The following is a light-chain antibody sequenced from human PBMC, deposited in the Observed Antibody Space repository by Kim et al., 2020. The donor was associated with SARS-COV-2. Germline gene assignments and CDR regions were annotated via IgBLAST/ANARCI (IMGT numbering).Light chain of an antibody. CDR3: AAWDDSLSGRV. V-gene: IGLV1-47*01. Sequence: GRRVTIPCSGSSSNIGSNFGYWYQQLPGTAPKLLISRNNQRPSGVPDRFSGSKSGTSAYLAISGLRSEDEADYYCAAWDDSLSGRVFGGGTQLTVL. J-gene: IGLJ2*01. CDR1: SSNIGSNF. CDR2: RNN.